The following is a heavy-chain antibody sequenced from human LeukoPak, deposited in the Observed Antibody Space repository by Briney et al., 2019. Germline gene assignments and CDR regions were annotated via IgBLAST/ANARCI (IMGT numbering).Heavy chain of an antibody. CDR1: GNTLHTPA. CDR2: SSLANGNT. J-gene: IGHJ4*02. D-gene: IGHD2-2*01. CDR3: TTGEAGFSRYEC. Sequence: GASVKVSCKISGNTLHTPAITWVRQAPGEGLEWMGWSSLANGNTNYAQKLQGRVTMTIDKSTTTAYMELRSLRSDDTATYYCTTGEAGFSRYECWGQGTVVTVSS. V-gene: IGHV1-18*01.